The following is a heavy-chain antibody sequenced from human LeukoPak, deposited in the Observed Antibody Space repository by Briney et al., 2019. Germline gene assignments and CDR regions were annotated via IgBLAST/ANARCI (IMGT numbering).Heavy chain of an antibody. CDR2: IRYDGSNK. D-gene: IGHD3-10*01. V-gene: IGHV3-30*02. CDR3: ARARKSGGITMIRGVKDRGWFDP. Sequence: GESLRLSCAASGFPFSSYWMSWVRQAPGKGLEWVAFIRYDGSNKSYADSVKGRFTISRDNSKNTLYLQMNSLRAEDTAVYYCARARKSGGITMIRGVKDRGWFDPWGQGTLVTVSS. CDR1: GFPFSSYW. J-gene: IGHJ5*02.